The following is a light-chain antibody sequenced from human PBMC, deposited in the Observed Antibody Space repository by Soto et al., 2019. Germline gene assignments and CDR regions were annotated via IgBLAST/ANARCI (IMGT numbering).Light chain of an antibody. CDR3: QSYDSSLSALYV. CDR1: SSNIGAGYD. CDR2: GNS. Sequence: QSVLTQPPSVSGAPGQTVTISCTGSSSNIGAGYDVHWYQQLPGTAPKLLIYGNSNRPSGVPDRFSGSKSGTSASRAITGLQAEDEAEYDYQSYDSSLSALYVFGTGTKLTVL. J-gene: IGLJ1*01. V-gene: IGLV1-40*01.